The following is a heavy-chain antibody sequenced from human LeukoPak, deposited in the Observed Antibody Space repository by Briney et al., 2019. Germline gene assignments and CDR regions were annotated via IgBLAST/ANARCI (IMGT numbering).Heavy chain of an antibody. J-gene: IGHJ4*02. CDR1: GFTFSSYS. V-gene: IGHV3-21*01. Sequence: GGSLRLSCAASGFTFSSYSMNWVRQAPGKGLEWVSSISSSSSYIYYADSVKGRFTVSRDNAKNSLYLQMNSLRAEDTAVYYCARDVYYYDSSGSDYWGQGTLVTVSS. D-gene: IGHD3-22*01. CDR3: ARDVYYYDSSGSDY. CDR2: ISSSSSYI.